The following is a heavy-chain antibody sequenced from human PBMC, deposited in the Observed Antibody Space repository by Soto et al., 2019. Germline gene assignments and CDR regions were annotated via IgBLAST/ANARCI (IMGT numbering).Heavy chain of an antibody. J-gene: IGHJ6*02. CDR2: ISYDGSNK. CDR1: GFTFSSYG. D-gene: IGHD5-18*01. V-gene: IGHV3-30*18. Sequence: LRLSCAASGFTFSSYGMHWVRQAPGKGLEWVAVISYDGSNKYYADSVKGRFTISRDNSKNTLYLQMNSLRAEDTAVYYCAKTSQLWNYYYYGMDVWGQGTTVTVSS. CDR3: AKTSQLWNYYYYGMDV.